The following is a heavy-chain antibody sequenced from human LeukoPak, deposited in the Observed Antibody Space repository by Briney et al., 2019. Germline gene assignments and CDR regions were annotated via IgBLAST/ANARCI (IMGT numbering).Heavy chain of an antibody. CDR1: GFTLSNYA. CDR3: AKDRTSSSSYYYYFMDV. J-gene: IGHJ6*03. CDR2: ISGSTGST. Sequence: GSLRLSCAASGFTLSNYAMTWVRQAPGTGLEWVSGISGSTGSTYHADSVKGRFTISRDNSKNTLYLQMNSLRADDSAVYYCAKDRTSSSSYYYYFMDVWGKGTTVTVSS. V-gene: IGHV3-23*01. D-gene: IGHD6-6*01.